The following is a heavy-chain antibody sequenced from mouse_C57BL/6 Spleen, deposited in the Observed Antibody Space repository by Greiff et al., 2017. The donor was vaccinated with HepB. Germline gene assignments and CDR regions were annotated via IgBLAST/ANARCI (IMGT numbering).Heavy chain of an antibody. J-gene: IGHJ2*01. Sequence: QVQLQQPGAELVKPGASVKLSCKASGYTFTSYWMHWVKQRPGRGLEWIGSIDPYSGGTKYNEKFKSKATLTVDTPSSTAYMQLSSLTSEDSAVYYCARGAYYFDYWGQGTTLTVSS. CDR1: GYTFTSYW. CDR3: ARGAYYFDY. V-gene: IGHV1-72*01. CDR2: IDPYSGGT.